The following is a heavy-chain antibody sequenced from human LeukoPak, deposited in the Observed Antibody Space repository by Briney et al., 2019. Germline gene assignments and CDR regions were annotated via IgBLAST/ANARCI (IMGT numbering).Heavy chain of an antibody. CDR1: GGTFSSYA. Sequence: APVKVSCKASGGTFSSYAISWVRQAPGQGLEWMGGIIPIFGTANYAQKFQGRVTITADESTSTAYMELSSPRSEDTAVYYCARSLTGDYFDYWGQGTLVTVSS. CDR2: IIPIFGTA. V-gene: IGHV1-69*01. J-gene: IGHJ4*02. D-gene: IGHD7-27*01. CDR3: ARSLTGDYFDY.